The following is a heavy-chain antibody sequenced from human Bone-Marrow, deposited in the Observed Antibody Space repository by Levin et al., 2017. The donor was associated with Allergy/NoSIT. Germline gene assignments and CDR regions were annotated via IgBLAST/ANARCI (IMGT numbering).Heavy chain of an antibody. V-gene: IGHV4-39*01. CDR2: ISYGRNT. J-gene: IGHJ2*01. D-gene: IGHD2/OR15-2a*01. Sequence: SETLSLTCTVSGDSIRSSNYYWGWIRQPPGTGLEWIGSISYGRNTYSDPSLKSRLTMSVDTSENQFSLNLSSVTAADTAVYYCARHEEDFYWYFDLWGHGTLVSVSS. CDR3: ARHEEDFYWYFDL. CDR1: GDSIRSSNYY.